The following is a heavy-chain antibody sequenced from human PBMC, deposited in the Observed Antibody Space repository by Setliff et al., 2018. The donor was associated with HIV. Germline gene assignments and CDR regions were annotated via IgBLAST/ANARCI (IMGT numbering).Heavy chain of an antibody. Sequence: VASVKVSCKTSGDTFSDYYIHWVKQAPGKGLEWMGRIDREDGETKYAEKFQGRVTMSTETSTKTAYMELSSLRAQDTAVYYCARDRWELLRRPEYFQHWGQGALVTVSS. CDR1: GDTFSDYY. V-gene: IGHV1-69-2*01. CDR2: IDREDGET. J-gene: IGHJ1*01. CDR3: ARDRWELLRRPEYFQH. D-gene: IGHD1-26*01.